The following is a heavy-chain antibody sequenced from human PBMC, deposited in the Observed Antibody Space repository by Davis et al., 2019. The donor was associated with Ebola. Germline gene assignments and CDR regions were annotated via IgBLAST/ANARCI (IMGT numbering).Heavy chain of an antibody. CDR3: ARSDNNYVSPFDI. CDR1: GYRFTSHW. CDR2: IYPGDSDT. Sequence: GESLKISCQGSGYRFTSHWIGWVRQMPGKGLQWMGIIYPGDSDTKYSPSFRGQVTISADKSISTAYLQWSSLKASDTAMYYCARSDNNYVSPFDIWGQGTMVTVSS. J-gene: IGHJ3*02. V-gene: IGHV5-51*01. D-gene: IGHD4-11*01.